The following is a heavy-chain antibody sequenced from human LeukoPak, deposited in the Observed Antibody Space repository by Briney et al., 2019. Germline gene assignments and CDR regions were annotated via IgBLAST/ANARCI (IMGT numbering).Heavy chain of an antibody. V-gene: IGHV3-74*01. D-gene: IGHD6-13*01. Sequence: GGSLRLSCAASGSTFTTYWMKWVRQVPGKGLVWVSGINTDGSSTSYADSVKGRFTISRDNAKNSLYLQMNSLRAEDTAVYYCARRVVSSSSFDYWGQGTLVTVSS. CDR2: INTDGSST. CDR1: GSTFTTYW. CDR3: ARRVVSSSSFDY. J-gene: IGHJ4*02.